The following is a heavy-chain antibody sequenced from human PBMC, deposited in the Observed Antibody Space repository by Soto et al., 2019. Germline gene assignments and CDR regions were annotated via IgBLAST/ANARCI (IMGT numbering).Heavy chain of an antibody. CDR3: AGRYGHWYFDL. J-gene: IGHJ2*01. V-gene: IGHV4-31*03. CDR2: IYYSGST. CDR1: DGSISSGGYY. D-gene: IGHD5-18*01. Sequence: QVQLQESGPGLVKPSQTLSLTCTVSDGSISSGGYYWSWIRQHPGKGLEWIGYIYYSGSTYYNPSRKSRVTLSVDTSKNQFSRKLSSVTAADTAVYYCAGRYGHWYFDLWGRGTLVTVSS.